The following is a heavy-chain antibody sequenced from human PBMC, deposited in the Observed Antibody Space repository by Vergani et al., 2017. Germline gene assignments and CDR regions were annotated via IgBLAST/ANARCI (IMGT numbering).Heavy chain of an antibody. D-gene: IGHD2-2*01. CDR3: AKGNKRYQLLFDY. CDR1: GFTFTSYA. CDR2: ISGSGDST. V-gene: IGHV3-23*01. Sequence: EVQLLESGGGLLQPGGSLILSCAASGFTFTSYAMSWVLQAPGKGLEWVSAISGSGDSTYYADSVKGRFTISRDNSKNTLYLQMNSLRAEDTAVYYCAKGNKRYQLLFDYWGQGTLVTVSS. J-gene: IGHJ4*02.